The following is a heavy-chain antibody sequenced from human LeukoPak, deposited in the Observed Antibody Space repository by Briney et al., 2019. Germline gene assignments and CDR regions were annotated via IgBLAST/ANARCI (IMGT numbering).Heavy chain of an antibody. V-gene: IGHV3-23*01. J-gene: IGHJ5*02. CDR2: ISGSGGST. CDR1: GFTFSSYA. D-gene: IGHD6-19*01. CDR3: ARDGDSSGWDNWFDP. Sequence: GGSLRLSCAASGFTFSSYAMSWVRQAPGKGLEWVSAISGSGGSTYYADSVKGRFTISRDNSKNTLYLQMNSLRAEDTAVYYCARDGDSSGWDNWFDPWGQGTLVTVSS.